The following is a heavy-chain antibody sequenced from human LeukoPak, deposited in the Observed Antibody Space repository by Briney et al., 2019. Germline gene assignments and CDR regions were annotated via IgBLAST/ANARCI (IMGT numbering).Heavy chain of an antibody. CDR3: ARGRYWGFDY. J-gene: IGHJ4*02. D-gene: IGHD7-27*01. Sequence: SETLSLTCAVYGGSFSGYYWSWIRQPPGKGLEWIEEIKHSGSTNYNPSLKSRVTITVNTSKNQFPLKLSSVAAADTAVYYCARGRYWGFDYWGEGSLVTVSS. CDR2: IKHSGST. V-gene: IGHV4-34*01. CDR1: GGSFSGYY.